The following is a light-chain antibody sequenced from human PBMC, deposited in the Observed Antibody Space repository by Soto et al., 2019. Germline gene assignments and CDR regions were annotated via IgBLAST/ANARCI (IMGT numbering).Light chain of an antibody. Sequence: DIVMTQSPLSLTVTPGEPASISCRSSQSLLHSNGFNYLDWYLQKPGQSPQLLIYLGSSRSSGVPDRFSGSGSGTDFALKISRVEAEDVGVYYCMQGLQIPQTFGQGTKVDI. V-gene: IGKV2-28*01. CDR1: QSLLHSNGFNY. J-gene: IGKJ1*01. CDR2: LGS. CDR3: MQGLQIPQT.